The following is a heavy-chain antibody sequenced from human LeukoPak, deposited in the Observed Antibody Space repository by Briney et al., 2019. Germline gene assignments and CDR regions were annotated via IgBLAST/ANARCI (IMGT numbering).Heavy chain of an antibody. D-gene: IGHD5-18*01. V-gene: IGHV4-59*08. J-gene: IGHJ4*02. Sequence: PSETLSLTCTVSGGSISSYYWSWIRQPPGKGLEWIGYIYYSGSTNYNPSLKSRVTISVDTSKNQFSLKLSSMTAADTAVYYCSRRGYSYGYHYFDYWGQGTLVTVSS. CDR3: SRRGYSYGYHYFDY. CDR2: IYYSGST. CDR1: GGSISSYY.